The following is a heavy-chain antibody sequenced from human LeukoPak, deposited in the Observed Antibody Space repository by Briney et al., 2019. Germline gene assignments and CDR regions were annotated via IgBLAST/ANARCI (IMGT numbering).Heavy chain of an antibody. J-gene: IGHJ4*02. CDR2: ISSSSSTI. Sequence: PGGSLRLSCAASGFTFSSYSMNWVRQAPGKGLEWVSSISSSSSTIYYADSVKGRFTISRDNAKNSLYLQMNSLRAEDTAVYYCARGPTYGYFDYWGQGTLVTVSS. D-gene: IGHD3-10*01. CDR1: GFTFSSYS. CDR3: ARGPTYGYFDY. V-gene: IGHV3-48*01.